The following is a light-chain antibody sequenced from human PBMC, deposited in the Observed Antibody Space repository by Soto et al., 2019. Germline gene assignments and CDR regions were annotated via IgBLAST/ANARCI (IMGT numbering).Light chain of an antibody. CDR3: QSYDSSLSLVV. CDR2: GNS. V-gene: IGLV1-40*01. CDR1: SSNIGAGYD. Sequence: QAVVTQPPSVSGAPGQRVTISCTGSSSNIGAGYDVHWYQQLPGTAPKLLIYGNSNRPSGVPDRFSGSKSGTSASLAITGLQAGDEADYYCQSYDSSLSLVVFGGWTKLTVL. J-gene: IGLJ2*01.